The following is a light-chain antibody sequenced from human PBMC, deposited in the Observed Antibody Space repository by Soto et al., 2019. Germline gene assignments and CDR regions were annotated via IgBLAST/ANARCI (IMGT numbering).Light chain of an antibody. V-gene: IGKV3-15*01. CDR3: QQYNDWPPIT. Sequence: EIVLTQSPGTLSLSPGERATLSCRASQSVTSNYLAWYQQKPGQAPRLLIYDASTRATVIPDRFSGSGSGTEFTLTISRLQSEDFAVYYCQQYNDWPPITFGQGTRLEIK. CDR1: QSVTSN. CDR2: DAS. J-gene: IGKJ5*01.